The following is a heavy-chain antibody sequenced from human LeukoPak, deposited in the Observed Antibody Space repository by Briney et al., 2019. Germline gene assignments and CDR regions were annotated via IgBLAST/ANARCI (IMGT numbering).Heavy chain of an antibody. CDR1: GYSFVNYY. J-gene: IGHJ4*02. CDR3: ARGDRLPGYSAPVGDY. Sequence: ASVNLSCKAAGYSFVNYYMHWVRQAPGQGLEWMAIINPSGGGTTYAEKFQGRVTVTMDSSTRTVYMDLSSLRSDDTAMYYCARGDRLPGYSAPVGDYWGQGTLVIVSS. D-gene: IGHD3-9*01. V-gene: IGHV1-46*01. CDR2: INPSGGGT.